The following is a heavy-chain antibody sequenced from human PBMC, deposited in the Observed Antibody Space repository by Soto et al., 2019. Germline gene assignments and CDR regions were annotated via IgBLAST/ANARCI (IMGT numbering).Heavy chain of an antibody. CDR3: ARMDNGDHNGMDV. CDR1: GGPFISDDYY. J-gene: IGHJ6*02. CDR2: IHYRGDT. V-gene: IGHV4-30-4*01. D-gene: IGHD4-17*01. Sequence: QVQLQESGPGLEKPSETLSLTCTVSGGPFISDDYYWSWIRQPPGKGLEWIGYIHYRGDTLYNPSLKSLFTMSVDMSRNQFSLKVNSVTAADTAVYYCARMDNGDHNGMDVWGLGTTVTVS.